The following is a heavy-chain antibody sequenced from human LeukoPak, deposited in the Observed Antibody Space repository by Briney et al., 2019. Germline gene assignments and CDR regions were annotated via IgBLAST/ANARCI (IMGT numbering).Heavy chain of an antibody. CDR3: ARGYPRLLDRFDP. V-gene: IGHV1-2*06. D-gene: IGHD2-2*03. CDR1: GCTFTGYY. Sequence: ASVKVSCKASGCTFTGYYMHWVRQAPGQGLEWMGRINPNSGGTNYAQKFQGRVTMTRDTSISTAYMELSRLRSDDTAVYYCARGYPRLLDRFDPWGQGTLVTVSS. CDR2: INPNSGGT. J-gene: IGHJ5*02.